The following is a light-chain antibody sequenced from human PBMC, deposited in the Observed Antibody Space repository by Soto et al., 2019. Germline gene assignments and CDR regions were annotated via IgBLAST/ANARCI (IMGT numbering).Light chain of an antibody. CDR2: EVS. Sequence: QSALTQPASVSGSPGQSITISCTGTSSDIGSSNSVSWYQPHQGTSPKLMIYEVSKRPAGVSNRFSASKSGNTASLTISGLHAEDEADYYWSSRTASTRYVFGSGTKLTVL. CDR3: SSRTASTRYV. J-gene: IGLJ6*01. CDR1: SSDIGSSNS. V-gene: IGLV2-14*01.